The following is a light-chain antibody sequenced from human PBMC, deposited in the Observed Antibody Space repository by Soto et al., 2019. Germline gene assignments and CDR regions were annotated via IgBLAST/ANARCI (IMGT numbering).Light chain of an antibody. Sequence: DIVMTQSPDSLAVSLGERATINCNSSQSILYTSNNRNYLAWYQQKPGQPPKLLLNWASARESGVPDRFSGSGSGTDFTLTINSLQTEDVATYYCQNYNSAPFTFGPGTKVDIK. CDR3: QNYNSAPFT. CDR2: WAS. V-gene: IGKV4-1*01. J-gene: IGKJ3*01. CDR1: QSILYTSNNRNY.